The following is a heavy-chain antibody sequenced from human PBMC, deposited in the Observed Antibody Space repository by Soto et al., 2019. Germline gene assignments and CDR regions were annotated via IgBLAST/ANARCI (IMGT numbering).Heavy chain of an antibody. CDR1: GGSFSGYY. Sequence: QVQLQQWGAGLLKPSETLSLTCAVYGGSFSGYYWSWIRQHPGKGLEWIGEINHSGSTNYNPSLKSRVTISVDTSKNQFSLKLSSVTAADTAVYYCARVSDCSGVSCYPALPEDYFDSWGQGTLVTVSS. CDR2: INHSGST. D-gene: IGHD2-15*01. CDR3: ARVSDCSGVSCYPALPEDYFDS. V-gene: IGHV4-34*01. J-gene: IGHJ4*02.